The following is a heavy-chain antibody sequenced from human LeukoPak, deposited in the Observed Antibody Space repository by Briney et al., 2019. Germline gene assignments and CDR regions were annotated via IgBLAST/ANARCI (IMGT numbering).Heavy chain of an antibody. J-gene: IGHJ6*02. CDR1: GYTFTSYD. CDR3: ARRYYDSSGYYSYYYYGMDV. Sequence: GASVKVSCKASGYTFTSYDINWVRQATGQGLEWMGWVNPNSGNTGYAQKFQGRVTMTRNTSISTAYMELSSLRSEDTAVYYCARRYYDSSGYYSYYYYGMDVWGQGTTVTVSS. CDR2: VNPNSGNT. V-gene: IGHV1-8*01. D-gene: IGHD3-22*01.